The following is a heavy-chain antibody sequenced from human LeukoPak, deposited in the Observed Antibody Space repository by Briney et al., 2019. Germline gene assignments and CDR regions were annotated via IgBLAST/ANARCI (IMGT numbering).Heavy chain of an antibody. CDR1: GGSISSGGHS. J-gene: IGHJ4*02. V-gene: IGHV4-30-2*01. Sequence: SQTLSRTCAVSGGSISSGGHSWSWIRQPPGKGLEWIGYIYHSGSTYYNPSLKSRVTISVDRSKNQFSLKLSSVTAADTAVYYCARGIRYSSGWYRFHWGQGTLVTVSS. CDR3: ARGIRYSSGWYRFH. D-gene: IGHD6-19*01. CDR2: IYHSGST.